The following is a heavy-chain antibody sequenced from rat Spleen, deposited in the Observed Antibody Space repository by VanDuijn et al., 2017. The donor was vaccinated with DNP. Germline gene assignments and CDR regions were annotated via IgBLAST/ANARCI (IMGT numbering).Heavy chain of an antibody. D-gene: IGHD1-2*01. CDR1: GFIFSNYW. CDR3: ASEVITIAAISPFAY. Sequence: EVQLVESGGGPVQPGRSLKLSCVASGFIFSNYWMTWIRQAPGKGLEWVASISNTGGGYTYYRDSLKGRFTISRDNAKSTLYLQMDSLRSEDTATYYCASEVITIAAISPFAYWGQGTLVTVSS. CDR2: ISNTGGGYT. J-gene: IGHJ3*01. V-gene: IGHV5-31*01.